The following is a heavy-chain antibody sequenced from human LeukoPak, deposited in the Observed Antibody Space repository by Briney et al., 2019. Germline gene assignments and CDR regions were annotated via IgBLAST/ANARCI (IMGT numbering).Heavy chain of an antibody. D-gene: IGHD3-3*01. CDR1: GYTFTTYY. CDR2: INPNSGGT. CDR3: ARDLDSRPFGVDTYNWFDP. Sequence: GASVKVSCKASGYTFTTYYMHWVRQAPGQGLEWMGWINPNSGGTNYAQRFQGRVTMTRDTSISTAYMELSRLRSDDTAVYYCARDLDSRPFGVDTYNWFDPWGQGTLVTVSS. V-gene: IGHV1-2*02. J-gene: IGHJ5*02.